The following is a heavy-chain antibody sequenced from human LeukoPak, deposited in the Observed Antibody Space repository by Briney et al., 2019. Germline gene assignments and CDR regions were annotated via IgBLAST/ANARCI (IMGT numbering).Heavy chain of an antibody. CDR3: AKTIASLGCGARYFDP. Sequence: GESLKISCKASGYSFTNYWIAWVRQKPGKGLEWMGIMHPGESEINYSPSFEGQVTISADTSISTAYLEWYSLKASDSAIYYCAKTIASLGCGARYFDPWGQGTMITVSS. CDR2: MHPGESEI. J-gene: IGHJ5*02. D-gene: IGHD5/OR15-5a*01. CDR1: GYSFTNYW. V-gene: IGHV5-51*01.